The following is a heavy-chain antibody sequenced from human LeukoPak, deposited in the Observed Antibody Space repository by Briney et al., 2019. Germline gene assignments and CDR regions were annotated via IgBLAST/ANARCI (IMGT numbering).Heavy chain of an antibody. CDR2: INTDTGNP. CDR3: ARGGSSSWYRGWFDP. Sequence: GASVKVSCKASGYTFTSYAMNWVRQAPGQGLEWMGWINTDTGNPTYAQGFTGRFVFSLDTSVSTAYLQISSLKAEDTAVYYCARGGSSSWYRGWFDPWGQGTLVTVSS. J-gene: IGHJ5*02. CDR1: GYTFTSYA. V-gene: IGHV7-4-1*02. D-gene: IGHD6-13*01.